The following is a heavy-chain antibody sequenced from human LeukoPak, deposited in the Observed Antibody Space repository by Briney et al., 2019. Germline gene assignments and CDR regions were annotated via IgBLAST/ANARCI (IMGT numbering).Heavy chain of an antibody. V-gene: IGHV1-69*13. J-gene: IGHJ5*02. CDR2: IIPIFGTA. CDR3: ARDRVPYSSSWYERRGMNWFDR. Sequence: SVKVSCKASGGTFTSYSISWVRQAPGQGLEWMGGIIPIFGTANYAQKFQGRVTITADESTSTAYMELSRLRSEDTAVYYCARDRVPYSSSWYERRGMNWFDRWGQGTLVTVSS. D-gene: IGHD6-13*01. CDR1: GGTFTSYS.